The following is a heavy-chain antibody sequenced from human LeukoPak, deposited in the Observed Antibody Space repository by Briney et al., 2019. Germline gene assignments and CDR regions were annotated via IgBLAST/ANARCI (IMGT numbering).Heavy chain of an antibody. CDR3: AKARYYDSSGYYASDNYFDY. V-gene: IGHV3-23*01. CDR1: GFTFIMYA. J-gene: IGHJ4*02. D-gene: IGHD3-22*01. CDR2: IIGSGGST. Sequence: RGGCLRLSCVASGFTFIMYAMSWVRPAPEKGLEWVSAIIGSGGSTYYADSVKGRFTISRDNSKNTLYLQMNSLRAEDTAVYYCAKARYYDSSGYYASDNYFDYWGQGTLVTVSS.